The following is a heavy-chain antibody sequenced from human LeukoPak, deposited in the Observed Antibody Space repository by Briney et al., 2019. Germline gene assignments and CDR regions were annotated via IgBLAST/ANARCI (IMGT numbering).Heavy chain of an antibody. D-gene: IGHD6-19*01. Sequence: GRSLRLSCAASGSTFSSYAMHWVRQAPGKGLEWVAVISYDGSNKYYADSVKGRFTISRDNSKNTLCLQMNSLRAEDTAVYYCARDGTWAVAGRRLFDPWGQGTLVTVSS. CDR3: ARDGTWAVAGRRLFDP. J-gene: IGHJ5*02. CDR2: ISYDGSNK. CDR1: GSTFSSYA. V-gene: IGHV3-30-3*01.